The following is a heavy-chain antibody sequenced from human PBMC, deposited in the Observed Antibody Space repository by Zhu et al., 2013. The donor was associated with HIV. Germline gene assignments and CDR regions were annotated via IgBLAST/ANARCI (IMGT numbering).Heavy chain of an antibody. Sequence: QMQLVQSGPEVKKPGTSVKVSCKASGFTFTSSAVQWVRQARGQRLEWIGWIVVGSGNTNYAQKFQERVTITRDMSTSTAYMELSSLRSEDTAVYYCAAGRDSSGYYWPLFDYWGQGTLVTVSS. D-gene: IGHD3-22*01. CDR3: AAGRDSSGYYWPLFDY. CDR1: GFTFTSSA. J-gene: IGHJ4*02. CDR2: IVVGSGNT. V-gene: IGHV1-58*01.